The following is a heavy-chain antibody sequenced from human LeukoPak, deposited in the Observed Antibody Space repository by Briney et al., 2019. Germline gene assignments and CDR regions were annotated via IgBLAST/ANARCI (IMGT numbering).Heavy chain of an antibody. CDR1: GGSISSSSYC. Sequence: ASETLSLTCTVSGGSISSSSYCWGWIRQPPGKGLEWIGSIYYSGSTYYNPSLKSRVTISVDRSKNQFSLKLSSVTAADTAVYYCGRPWASRCMDVRGQGTTVTVSS. CDR3: GRPWASRCMDV. CDR2: IYYSGST. J-gene: IGHJ6*02. V-gene: IGHV4-39*07.